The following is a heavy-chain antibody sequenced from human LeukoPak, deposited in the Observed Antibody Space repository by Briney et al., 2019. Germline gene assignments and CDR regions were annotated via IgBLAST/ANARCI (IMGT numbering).Heavy chain of an antibody. D-gene: IGHD3-10*01. J-gene: IGHJ4*02. Sequence: PGGSLRLSCAASGFTFSTYWMSWVRQAPGRGLEWVANMKEDGSDQYYVDSVKGRFTISRDNAKNSLYLQMNSLRAEDTAVYYRAKPPNGSGSYGFDYWGQGTLVTVSS. CDR3: AKPPNGSGSYGFDY. CDR2: MKEDGSDQ. CDR1: GFTFSTYW. V-gene: IGHV3-7*03.